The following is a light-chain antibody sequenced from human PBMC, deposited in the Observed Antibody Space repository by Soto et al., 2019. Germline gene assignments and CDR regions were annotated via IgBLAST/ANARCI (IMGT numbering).Light chain of an antibody. CDR2: DAS. CDR3: QQYNNWPRT. J-gene: IGKJ1*01. Sequence: IVMTQSPATLSVAPGERATLSCRASQSVSRNLAWYQQTRGQAPRLLTFDASTRATGIPARFSGSGSGTDFTLSISSLQSEDSAIYYCQQYNNWPRTFGQGTRVEIK. CDR1: QSVSRN. V-gene: IGKV3-15*01.